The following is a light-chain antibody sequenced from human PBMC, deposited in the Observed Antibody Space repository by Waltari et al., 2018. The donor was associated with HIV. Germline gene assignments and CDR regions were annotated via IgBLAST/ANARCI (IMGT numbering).Light chain of an antibody. CDR3: QQFGTSRYT. CDR1: HTVSSSY. J-gene: IGKJ2*01. Sequence: EMVLTQSPGTLSLSPGERATLPCRASHTVSSSYLAWYQQKPGQAPRLLIYGASSRATGIPDRFSGSGSGTDFTLTISRLEPEDFAVYYCQQFGTSRYTFGRGTNLEIK. CDR2: GAS. V-gene: IGKV3-20*01.